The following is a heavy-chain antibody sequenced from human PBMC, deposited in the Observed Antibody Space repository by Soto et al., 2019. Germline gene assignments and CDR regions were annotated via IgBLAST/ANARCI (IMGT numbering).Heavy chain of an antibody. CDR3: ATRTIYPS. D-gene: IGHD2-8*01. V-gene: IGHV4-4*02. Sequence: QVQLQESGPGLVKPSGTLSLTCAVSGGSISSSDWCSWVRQPPGKGLEWIGDIHPGMGSNYNASLKSRVPISLDMSRSQFSLSLTSVTAADTAMYYCATRTIYPSWGQGTLVTVSS. CDR2: IHPGMGS. J-gene: IGHJ4*02. CDR1: GGSISSSDW.